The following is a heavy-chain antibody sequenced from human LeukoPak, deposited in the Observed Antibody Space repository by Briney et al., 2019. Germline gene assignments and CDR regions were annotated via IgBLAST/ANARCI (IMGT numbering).Heavy chain of an antibody. CDR2: ISSSSSYI. D-gene: IGHD5-12*01. CDR1: GFTFSSYS. J-gene: IGHJ3*02. CDR3: ARVLRVATTRGAFDI. V-gene: IGHV3-21*01. Sequence: PGGSLRLSCAASGFTFSSYSMNWVRQAPGKGLEWVSSISSSSSYIYYADSVKGRFTISRDNSKNTLYLQMNSLRAEDTAVYYCARVLRVATTRGAFDIWGQGTMVTVSS.